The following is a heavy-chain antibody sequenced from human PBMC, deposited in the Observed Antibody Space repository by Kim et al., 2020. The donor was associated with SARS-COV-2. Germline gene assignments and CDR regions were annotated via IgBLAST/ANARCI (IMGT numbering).Heavy chain of an antibody. Sequence: YSGSTCHNPSLKRRVTISVDTSKNQFSLKLSSVTAADTAVYYCAGRIFDYWGQGTLVTVSS. J-gene: IGHJ4*02. CDR2: YSGST. CDR3: AGRIFDY. V-gene: IGHV4-39*07.